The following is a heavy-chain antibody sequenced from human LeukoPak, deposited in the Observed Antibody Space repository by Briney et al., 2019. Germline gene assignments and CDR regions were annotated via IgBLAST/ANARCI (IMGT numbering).Heavy chain of an antibody. Sequence: PGGSLRLSCAASGFTFSNYWMSWVRQAPGKGLEYVANIKQDGSEKYYVDSVRGRFTISRDNAKNSLYLQMNSPTTEDTAVYYCARDKGGSRNALDIWGQGTLVTVSS. J-gene: IGHJ3*02. CDR3: ARDKGGSRNALDI. CDR1: GFTFSNYW. CDR2: IKQDGSEK. D-gene: IGHD3-16*01. V-gene: IGHV3-7*01.